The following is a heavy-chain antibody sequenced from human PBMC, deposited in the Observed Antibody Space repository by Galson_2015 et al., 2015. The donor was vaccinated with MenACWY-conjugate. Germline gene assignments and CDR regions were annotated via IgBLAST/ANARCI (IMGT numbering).Heavy chain of an antibody. V-gene: IGHV3-30*03. Sequence: SLRLSCAASGLTFSDCGMFWVRQAPGKGLEWVTLISFHGTNRYSLDSVKGRFTISRDNSKNTVSLQMNGLTTEDTAVYFCARVLSSGWTRQFDYWGQGTLVAVSS. CDR1: GLTFSDCG. D-gene: IGHD6-19*01. J-gene: IGHJ4*02. CDR2: ISFHGTNR. CDR3: ARVLSSGWTRQFDY.